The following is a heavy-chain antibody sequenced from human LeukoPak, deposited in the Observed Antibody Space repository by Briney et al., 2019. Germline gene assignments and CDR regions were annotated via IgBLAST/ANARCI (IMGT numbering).Heavy chain of an antibody. V-gene: IGHV3-30*02. D-gene: IGHD6-13*01. CDR2: IRTDGSNK. Sequence: GGSLRLSCAASGFTFSSYGVHWVRQAPGKGLEWVAFIRTDGSNKYYADTVKGRFTISRDNSKNSLYLQMNSLGAEDTAVYYCAKDFVSGRAAAGTLFDYWGQGTLVTVSS. CDR3: AKDFVSGRAAAGTLFDY. CDR1: GFTFSSYG. J-gene: IGHJ4*02.